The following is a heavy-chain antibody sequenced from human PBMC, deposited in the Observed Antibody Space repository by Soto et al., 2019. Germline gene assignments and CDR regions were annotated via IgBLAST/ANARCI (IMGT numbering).Heavy chain of an antibody. CDR3: AKGSSNSRPYYFDY. CDR1: GFTLSTYV. V-gene: IGHV3-23*01. D-gene: IGHD2-2*01. J-gene: IGHJ4*02. Sequence: GGSLRLSCAASGFTLSTYVMILIRQAPGQGLEWVSAITGGADDTYNADSVRGRFTISRDNSKNTLYLQMNSLRAEDTAVYYCAKGSSNSRPYYFDYWGQGTLVTVSS. CDR2: ITGGADDT.